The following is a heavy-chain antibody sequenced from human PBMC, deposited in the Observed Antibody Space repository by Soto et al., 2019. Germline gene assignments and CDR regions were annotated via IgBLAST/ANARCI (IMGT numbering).Heavy chain of an antibody. CDR2: INPSGGST. D-gene: IGHD3-10*01. Sequence: ASVKVSCKASGYTFTSYYMHWVRQAPGQGLEWMGIINPSGGSTSYAQKFQGRVTVTRDTSTSTVYMELSSLRSEDTAVYYCARDITMVRGVIWAFDIWGQGTMVTVSS. J-gene: IGHJ3*02. V-gene: IGHV1-46*03. CDR1: GYTFTSYY. CDR3: ARDITMVRGVIWAFDI.